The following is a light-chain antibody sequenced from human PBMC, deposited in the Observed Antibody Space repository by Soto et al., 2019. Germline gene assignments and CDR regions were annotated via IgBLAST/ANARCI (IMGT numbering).Light chain of an antibody. CDR2: GAS. J-gene: IGKJ1*01. CDR1: QSVSSN. CDR3: QQYNNWPQT. V-gene: IGKV3-15*01. Sequence: EIVMTQSPATLSVSPGDRATLSCRASQSVSSNLAWYQQKPGQAPRLLIYGASTRATGIPARFSGSGSGTEFTLTISSLQSEDFAVYYCQQYNNWPQTFGQGPRWIS.